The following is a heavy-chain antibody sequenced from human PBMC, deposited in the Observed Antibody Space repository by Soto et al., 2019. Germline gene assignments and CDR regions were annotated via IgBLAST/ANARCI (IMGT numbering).Heavy chain of an antibody. CDR1: GFSLSTSGVG. CDR2: IYWDDDK. J-gene: IGHJ3*01. CDR3: AHRLAGGRDWITGTFDV. D-gene: IGHD1-1*01. Sequence: QITLKESGPTRVKPPQNLALTCTFSGFSLSTSGVGVGWIRQSPGKAREWLALIYWDDDKRYSPSLKTRLTITKDTSNNKVVLIMTNMDPVDTATYYCAHRLAGGRDWITGTFDVWGQGTLVTVSS. V-gene: IGHV2-5*02.